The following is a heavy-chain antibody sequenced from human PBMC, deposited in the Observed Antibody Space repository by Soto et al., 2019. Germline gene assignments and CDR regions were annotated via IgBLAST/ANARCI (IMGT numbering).Heavy chain of an antibody. Sequence: GGSLRLSCAASGFTLSKAWMSWVRQAPGKGLEWVGRIKSKTDGGTIDYAAPVKGRFSISRDDSKNTVYLQMNSLRTEDTAVYYCSTGGKYYGMDVWGQGTTVTVSS. D-gene: IGHD1-26*01. CDR3: STGGKYYGMDV. J-gene: IGHJ6*02. CDR2: IKSKTDGGTI. V-gene: IGHV3-15*01. CDR1: GFTLSKAW.